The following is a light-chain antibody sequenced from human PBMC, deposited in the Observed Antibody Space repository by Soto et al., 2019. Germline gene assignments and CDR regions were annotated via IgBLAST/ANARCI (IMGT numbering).Light chain of an antibody. CDR1: QTISKS. CDR3: QQAGT. J-gene: IGKJ5*01. Sequence: IQLTQSPSSLSASVGDRVTITCRASQTISKSLNWYQHKAGKAPKLLISLASTLQDGVPSRISGSGSGTDFSLSISSLQPKDFATYFCQQAGTFGQGTRLEIK. CDR2: LAS. V-gene: IGKV1-39*01.